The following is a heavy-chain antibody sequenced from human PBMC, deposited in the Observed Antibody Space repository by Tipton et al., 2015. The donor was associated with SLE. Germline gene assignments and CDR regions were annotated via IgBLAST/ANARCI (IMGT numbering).Heavy chain of an antibody. V-gene: IGHV4-39*07. CDR3: ARRGYYYDSSGVDY. D-gene: IGHD3-22*01. CDR2: IYYSGST. J-gene: IGHJ4*02. Sequence: TLSLTCTVSGGSISSSSYYWGWIRQPPGKGLEWIGSIYYSGSTYYNPSLKSRVTISVDTSKNQFSLKLNSVTAADTAVYYCARRGYYYDSSGVDYWGQGTLVTVSS. CDR1: GGSISSSSYY.